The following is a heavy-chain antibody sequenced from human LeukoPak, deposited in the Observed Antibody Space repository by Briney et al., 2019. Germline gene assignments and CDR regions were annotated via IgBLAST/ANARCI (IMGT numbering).Heavy chain of an antibody. D-gene: IGHD1-26*01. J-gene: IGHJ6*02. V-gene: IGHV3-30*18. CDR1: GFTFSSFS. CDR3: AKGRVGANGYYYYGMDV. Sequence: GGSLRLSCAATGFTFSSFSMHWVRQAPGKGLEWVAVISYDGSNKYYADSVKGRFTISRGNSKNTLYLQMNSLRTEDTAVYYCAKGRVGANGYYYYGMDVWGQGTTVTVSS. CDR2: ISYDGSNK.